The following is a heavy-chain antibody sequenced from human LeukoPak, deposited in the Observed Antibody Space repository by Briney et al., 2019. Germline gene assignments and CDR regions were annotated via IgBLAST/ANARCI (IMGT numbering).Heavy chain of an antibody. CDR1: GFTFSNYW. CDR3: VRELVVGPAEYFQN. CDR2: KNKDGSEK. V-gene: IGHV3-7*01. D-gene: IGHD2-15*01. Sequence: GGSLRLPCVASGFTFSNYWMAWLRHAPGRGLEGVANKNKDGSEKYYLDSVRGRFTISRDNAKNSLYLQMNTLGAEDTAVYYCVRELVVGPAEYFQNWGQGTLVTVSS. J-gene: IGHJ1*01.